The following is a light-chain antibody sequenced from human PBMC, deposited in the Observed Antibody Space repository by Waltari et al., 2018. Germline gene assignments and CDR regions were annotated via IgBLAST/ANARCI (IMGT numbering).Light chain of an antibody. CDR3: SSYTSSSTVL. J-gene: IGLJ2*01. CDR2: EVN. Sequence: QSALTQPASVSGSPGQSITIPCTGTRSDVGCSNYVSWYQQHPGKAPKVMIYEVNNRPSGVSYRFSGSKSGNTASLTISGLQAEDEADYYCSSYTSSSTVLFGGGTKVTVL. V-gene: IGLV2-14*01. CDR1: RSDVGCSNY.